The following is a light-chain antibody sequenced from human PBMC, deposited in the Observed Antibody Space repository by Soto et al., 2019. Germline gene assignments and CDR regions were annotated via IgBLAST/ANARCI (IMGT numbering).Light chain of an antibody. CDR3: QQSYSTPPYT. V-gene: IGKV1-39*01. J-gene: IGKJ2*01. CDR2: AAY. Sequence: DIQMTQSPSSLSTSVGDRVTITCRASQYINNYLNWYQQKPGKAPKLLIFAAYNLQSGVTSRFSGSGSGTDVTLTISSLQPEEFATYYCQQSYSTPPYTFGQGTKLDMK. CDR1: QYINNY.